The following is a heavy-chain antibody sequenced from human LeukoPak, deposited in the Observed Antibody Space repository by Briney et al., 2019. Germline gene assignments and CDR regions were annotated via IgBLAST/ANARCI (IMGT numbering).Heavy chain of an antibody. CDR1: GFTVSSNY. CDR3: AKVLEYYYGSGRGIGGSDAFDI. D-gene: IGHD3-10*01. Sequence: GGSLRLSCAASGFTVSSNYMSWVRQAPGKGLEWVSVIYSGGSTYYADSVKGRFTISRDNSKNTLYLQMNSLRAEDTAVYYCAKVLEYYYGSGRGIGGSDAFDIWGQGTMVTVSS. CDR2: IYSGGST. V-gene: IGHV3-66*01. J-gene: IGHJ3*02.